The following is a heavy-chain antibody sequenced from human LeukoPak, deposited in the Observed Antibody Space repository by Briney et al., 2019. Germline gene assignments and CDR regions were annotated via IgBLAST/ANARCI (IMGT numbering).Heavy chain of an antibody. CDR3: ARARITIFGVVQASANWFDP. V-gene: IGHV3-48*01. Sequence: PGGSLILCCAASGFTSSSYSMNWVRQAPGKGLEWVSYISSSSSTIYYADSVKGRFTISRDNAKNSLYLQMNSLRAEDTAVYYCARARITIFGVVQASANWFDPWGQGTLVTVSS. D-gene: IGHD3-3*01. CDR2: ISSSSSTI. CDR1: GFTSSSYS. J-gene: IGHJ5*02.